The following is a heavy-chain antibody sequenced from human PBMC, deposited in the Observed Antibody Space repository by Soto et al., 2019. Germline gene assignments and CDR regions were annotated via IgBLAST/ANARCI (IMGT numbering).Heavy chain of an antibody. CDR1: GGSITRYF. J-gene: IGHJ3*02. V-gene: IGHV4-59*01. D-gene: IGHD4-17*01. CDR2: IYSSGTI. Sequence: QVQLQESGPGLVKPSETLSLTYTVSGGSITRYFWSWIRQSPGKGLEWIIHIYSSGTINYNPSLKSRVTISRDTSKNQFSLKLRSVTAADTALYYCATDYGDYVGAFDIWGQGTMVTVSS. CDR3: ATDYGDYVGAFDI.